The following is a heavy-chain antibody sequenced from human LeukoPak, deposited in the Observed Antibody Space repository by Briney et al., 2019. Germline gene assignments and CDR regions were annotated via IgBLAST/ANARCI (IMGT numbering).Heavy chain of an antibody. CDR2: INPNSGGT. J-gene: IGHJ5*02. CDR1: GYSFTGYY. V-gene: IGHV1-2*02. Sequence: ASVKVSCKTSGYSFTGYYIHWVRQAPGHRFEWLGWINPNSGGTNYAQMFQDSVSMTRETSINTAYMELSSLRLDDTAVYYCARGVAPAGRRLDPWGQGTLITVSS. D-gene: IGHD2-15*01. CDR3: ARGVAPAGRRLDP.